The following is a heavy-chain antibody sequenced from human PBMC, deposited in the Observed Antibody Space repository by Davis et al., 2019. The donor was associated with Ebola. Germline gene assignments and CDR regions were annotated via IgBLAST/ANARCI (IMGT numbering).Heavy chain of an antibody. V-gene: IGHV3-74*01. Sequence: GESLKISCVASGFTFSYYWMHWVRLRPGEGLQWVSHITDHGGSTKYAEPVRGRFTISRDNANDILSLEMNDLRLEDTAVYYCARENFHGMDVWGQGTTVTVSS. CDR2: ITDHGGST. D-gene: IGHD1-7*01. CDR1: GFTFSYYW. J-gene: IGHJ6*02. CDR3: ARENFHGMDV.